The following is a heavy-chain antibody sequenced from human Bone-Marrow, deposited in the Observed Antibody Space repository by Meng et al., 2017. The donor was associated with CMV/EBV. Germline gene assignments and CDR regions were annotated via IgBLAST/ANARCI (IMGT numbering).Heavy chain of an antibody. J-gene: IGHJ5*02. D-gene: IGHD3-16*01. Sequence: ASVKVSCKASGYTFSNYYIHWVRQAPGQGLEWMGIIIPSGGSTNYARKFQGRVTMTRDTSTSTVYLELNSLTSDDTAVYYCARGHDPQSMMGVAPWGQGTLVTVSS. V-gene: IGHV1-46*01. CDR1: GYTFSNYY. CDR2: IIPSGGST. CDR3: ARGHDPQSMMGVAP.